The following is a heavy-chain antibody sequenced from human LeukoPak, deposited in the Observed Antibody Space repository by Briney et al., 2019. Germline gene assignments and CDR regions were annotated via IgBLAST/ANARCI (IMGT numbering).Heavy chain of an antibody. D-gene: IGHD3-22*01. CDR2: ISGSGGST. CDR1: GFTFSSYA. J-gene: IGHJ4*02. V-gene: IGHV3-23*01. Sequence: GGSLRLSCAASGFTFSSYAMSWVRQAPGKGLESVSAISGSGGSTYYADSVKGRFTISRDNSKNTLYLQMNSLRAEDTAVYYCAKRGLDDSSAYYFDYWRRGSLVTVCS. CDR3: AKRGLDDSSAYYFDY.